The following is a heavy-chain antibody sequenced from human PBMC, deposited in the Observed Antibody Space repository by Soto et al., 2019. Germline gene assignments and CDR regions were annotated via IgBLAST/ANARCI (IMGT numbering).Heavy chain of an antibody. D-gene: IGHD3-3*01. CDR3: ARDRRAIGVDNWFDP. CDR2: INSDGSST. J-gene: IGHJ5*02. CDR1: GFTFSSYW. V-gene: IGHV3-74*01. Sequence: PGGSLRLSCAASGFTFSSYWMHWVRQAPGKGLVWVSRINSDGSSTSHADSVKGRFTISRDNAKNTLYLQMNSLSAEDTAVYHCARDRRAIGVDNWFDPWGQGTLVTVSS.